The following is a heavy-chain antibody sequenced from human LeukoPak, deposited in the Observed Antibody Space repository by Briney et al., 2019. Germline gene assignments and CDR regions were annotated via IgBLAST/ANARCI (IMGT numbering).Heavy chain of an antibody. V-gene: IGHV4-59*01. CDR1: GGSIRRYY. Sequence: SETLSLTCTVSGGSIRRYYWSWIRQPPGKGLEWIGSIYYSGSTNYNPSLKSRVTISVDTSKNQFSLKLSSVTAADTAVYYCARGFTLFDPWGQGTLVTVSS. D-gene: IGHD2/OR15-2a*01. J-gene: IGHJ5*02. CDR2: IYYSGST. CDR3: ARGFTLFDP.